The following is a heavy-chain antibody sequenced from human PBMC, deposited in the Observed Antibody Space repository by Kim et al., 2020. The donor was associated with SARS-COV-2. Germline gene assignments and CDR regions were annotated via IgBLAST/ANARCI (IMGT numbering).Heavy chain of an antibody. J-gene: IGHJ4*02. Sequence: GGSLRLSCAASGFTFDDYAMHWVRQAPGKGLEWVSGISWNSGSIGYADSVKGRFTISRDNAKNSLYLQMNSLRAEDTALYYCAKDGSWFGELLSLRTFTFYDYWGQGTLVTVSS. V-gene: IGHV3-9*01. CDR1: GFTFDDYA. CDR2: ISWNSGSI. CDR3: AKDGSWFGELLSLRTFTFYDY. D-gene: IGHD3-10*01.